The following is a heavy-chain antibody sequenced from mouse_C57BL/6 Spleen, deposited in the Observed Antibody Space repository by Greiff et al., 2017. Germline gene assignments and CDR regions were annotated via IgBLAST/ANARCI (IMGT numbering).Heavy chain of an antibody. CDR3: ARDVGSSYWYFDV. J-gene: IGHJ1*03. CDR1: GYTFTSYW. D-gene: IGHD1-1*01. Sequence: VQLQQSGAELVKPGASVKLSCKASGYTFTSYWMHWVKQRPGQGLVWIGYINPSSGDTKYNQKFKDKATLTADKSSNTAYLQLSSLTYEDTAVYYCARDVGSSYWYFDVWGTGTTVTVSS. CDR2: INPSSGDT. V-gene: IGHV1-7*01.